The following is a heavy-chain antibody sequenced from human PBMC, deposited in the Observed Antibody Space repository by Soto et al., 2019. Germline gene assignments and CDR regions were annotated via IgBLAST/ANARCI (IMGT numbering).Heavy chain of an antibody. Sequence: PSETMSLTCTVSGGSISSSSYYWGWIRQPPGKGLEWIGSTYYSGSTYYNPSLKSRVTISVDTSKNQFSLKLSSVTAADTAVYYCARAEGYYYDSSGYPLGHFDYWGQGTLVTVS. CDR2: TYYSGST. CDR3: ARAEGYYYDSSGYPLGHFDY. V-gene: IGHV4-39*01. D-gene: IGHD3-22*01. J-gene: IGHJ4*02. CDR1: GGSISSSSYY.